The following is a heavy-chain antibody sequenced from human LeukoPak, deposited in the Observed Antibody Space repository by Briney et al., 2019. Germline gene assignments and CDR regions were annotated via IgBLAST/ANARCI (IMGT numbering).Heavy chain of an antibody. CDR1: GYTFTSYD. V-gene: IGHV1-8*03. Sequence: ASVKVSCKASGYTFTSYDINSVRQATGQGLEWMGWKNPNSGNTGYAQKFQGRVTITRNTSISTAYMELSSLRSEDTAVYYCARGPSYYDFWSGYYYYMDVWGKGTTVTVSS. CDR2: KNPNSGNT. J-gene: IGHJ6*03. D-gene: IGHD3-3*01. CDR3: ARGPSYYDFWSGYYYYMDV.